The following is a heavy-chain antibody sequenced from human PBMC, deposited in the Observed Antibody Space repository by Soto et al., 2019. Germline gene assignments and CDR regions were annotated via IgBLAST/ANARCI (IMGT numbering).Heavy chain of an antibody. CDR1: GFTFTSSA. Sequence: SVKVSCKASGFTFTSSAVQWVRQARGQRLEWIGWIGVGSGNRHYAQKFQERVTITXXXXXXXXXXXXXXXXXXDTAVYYCAALGVNFDHWGXGTXXTV. CDR2: IGVGSGNR. D-gene: IGHD3-10*01. CDR3: AALGVNFDH. V-gene: IGHV1-58*01. J-gene: IGHJ4*02.